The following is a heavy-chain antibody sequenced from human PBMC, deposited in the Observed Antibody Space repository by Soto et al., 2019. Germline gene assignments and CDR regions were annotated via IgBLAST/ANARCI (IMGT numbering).Heavy chain of an antibody. J-gene: IGHJ4*02. CDR1: GFTFGTYW. CDR2: INSDGSTT. CDR3: AHGSLTPDY. V-gene: IGHV3-74*01. Sequence: GGLLRVCWAAAGFTFGTYWIHWVRQAPGKGLVWVSRINSDGSTTDYADSVRGRFTISRDNSKNTLYLQMNSLRSEDTAIYYCAHGSLTPDYWGQRTLVTVSS.